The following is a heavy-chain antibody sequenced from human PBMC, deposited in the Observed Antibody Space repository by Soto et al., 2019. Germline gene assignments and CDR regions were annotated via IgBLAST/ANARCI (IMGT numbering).Heavy chain of an antibody. CDR1: GGSFSGYY. Sequence: AETLSLTCAVHGGSFSGYYWSWIRQPPGKGLEWIGEINKVGSTNFNPSLESRLNISVDTYKKEYSLKLTSVTAADTAVYFCARGPHYYESRGKSPSHXWGQGTLVTVSX. CDR2: INKVGST. V-gene: IGHV4-34*01. J-gene: IGHJ4*02. D-gene: IGHD3-22*01. CDR3: ARGPHYYESRGKSPSHX.